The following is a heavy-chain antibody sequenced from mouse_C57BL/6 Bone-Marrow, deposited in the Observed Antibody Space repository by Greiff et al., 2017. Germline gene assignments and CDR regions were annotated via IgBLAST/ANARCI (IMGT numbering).Heavy chain of an antibody. Sequence: EVQLQQSGAELVKPGASVKLSCTASGFNINDYYIHWVKQRTEQGLEWIGRIDPEDGETKYAPKFKDKATITADTSSNTAYLQLRSLTSEDTAVYYCTRSLIYYGTNYWGQGTTLTVAS. CDR2: IDPEDGET. CDR3: TRSLIYYGTNY. D-gene: IGHD1-1*01. V-gene: IGHV14-2*01. J-gene: IGHJ2*01. CDR1: GFNINDYY.